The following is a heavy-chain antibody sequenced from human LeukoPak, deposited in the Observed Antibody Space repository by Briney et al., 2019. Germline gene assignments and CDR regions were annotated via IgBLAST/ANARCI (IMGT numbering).Heavy chain of an antibody. CDR1: GDSISSGRYY. CDR2: IYASGKT. J-gene: IGHJ4*02. V-gene: IGHV4-61*02. D-gene: IGHD1-26*01. CDR3: ARSFSERYYFEH. Sequence: SQTLTLTCTVSGDSISSGRYYWSWVRQPAGKELEWIGRIYASGKTDYNPYTPSLKSRVTVSLDTSKNQFSLFLTSVTAADTAMYYCARSFSERYYFEHWGQGALVTVSS.